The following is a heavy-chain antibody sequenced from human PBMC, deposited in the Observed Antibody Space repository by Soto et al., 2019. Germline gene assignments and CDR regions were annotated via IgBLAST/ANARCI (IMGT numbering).Heavy chain of an antibody. CDR2: INHSGST. Sequence: QVQLQQWGAGLLKPSETLSLTCVVYGGSFSAYYWSWIRQPPGKGLEWMGEINHSGSTNYNPSLKSRVTMSVDTSKNQVSLKLISVAAADTAMYYCTREVSPECSGADCLDAFDLWGQGTMVTVSS. D-gene: IGHD2-21*02. CDR1: GGSFSAYY. V-gene: IGHV4-34*01. J-gene: IGHJ3*01. CDR3: TREVSPECSGADCLDAFDL.